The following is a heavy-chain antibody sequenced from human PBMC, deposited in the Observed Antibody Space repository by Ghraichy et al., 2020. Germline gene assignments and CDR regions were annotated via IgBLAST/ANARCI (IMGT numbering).Heavy chain of an antibody. CDR1: GFTFSDYY. Sequence: LSLTCAASGFTFSDYYMSWIRQAPGKGLEWVSYISCSGSTIYYADSVKGRFTISRDNAKDSLYLQMNSLRAEDTAVYYCARNADSGYVFSYYYGMDVWGQGTTVTVSS. CDR3: ARNADSGYVFSYYYGMDV. J-gene: IGHJ6*02. V-gene: IGHV3-11*01. D-gene: IGHD5-12*01. CDR2: ISCSGSTI.